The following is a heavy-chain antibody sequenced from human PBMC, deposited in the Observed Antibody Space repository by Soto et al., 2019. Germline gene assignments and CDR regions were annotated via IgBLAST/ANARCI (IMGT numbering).Heavy chain of an antibody. CDR2: IWYDGSNK. CDR3: ARGPSRYDYIWGSYRVVFDY. J-gene: IGHJ4*02. CDR1: GFTFSSYG. Sequence: PGGSLRLSCAAPGFTFSSYGMHWVRQAPGKGLEWVAVIWYDGSNKYYADSVKGRFTISRDNSKNTLYLQMNSLRAEDTAVYYCARGPSRYDYIWGSYRVVFDYWGQGTLVTVSS. V-gene: IGHV3-33*01. D-gene: IGHD3-16*02.